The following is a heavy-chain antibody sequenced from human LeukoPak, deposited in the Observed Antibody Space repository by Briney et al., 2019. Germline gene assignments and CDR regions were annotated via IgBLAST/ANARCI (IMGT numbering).Heavy chain of an antibody. J-gene: IGHJ3*02. V-gene: IGHV4-34*01. CDR3: ASVYYDSSGYSDQFDI. Sequence: PSETLSLTCAVYGGSFSGYYWSWIRQPPGKGLEWIGEINHSGSTNYNPSLKSRVTISVDTSKNQFSLKLSSVTAADTAVYYCASVYYDSSGYSDQFDIWDQGTMVTVSS. D-gene: IGHD3-22*01. CDR1: GGSFSGYY. CDR2: INHSGST.